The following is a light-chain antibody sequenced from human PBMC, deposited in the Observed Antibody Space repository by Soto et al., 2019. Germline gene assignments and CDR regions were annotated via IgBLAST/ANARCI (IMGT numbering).Light chain of an antibody. V-gene: IGKV3-20*01. Sequence: EIVLTQSPGTLSLSPGDRATLSCSASQSVSSDYLAWYQQKPGQAPRLLIYGASRGAAGIPDRFSGSGSGTDFTLTSSRLEAEDCAVYFCQQYGRSPMFTFGQGTKLEVK. CDR3: QQYGRSPMFT. J-gene: IGKJ2*01. CDR1: QSVSSDY. CDR2: GAS.